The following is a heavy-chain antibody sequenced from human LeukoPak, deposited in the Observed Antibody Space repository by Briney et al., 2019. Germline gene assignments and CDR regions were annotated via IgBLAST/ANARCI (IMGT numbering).Heavy chain of an antibody. D-gene: IGHD3-22*01. CDR2: IIPIFGTA. Sequence: ASVKVSCKASGGTFSSYAISWVRQAPGQGLEWMGGIIPIFGTANYAQKLQGRVTITTDESTSTAYMELSSLRSEDTAAYYCASYYDSSGYLIDYWGQGTLVTVSS. V-gene: IGHV1-69*05. J-gene: IGHJ4*02. CDR3: ASYYDSSGYLIDY. CDR1: GGTFSSYA.